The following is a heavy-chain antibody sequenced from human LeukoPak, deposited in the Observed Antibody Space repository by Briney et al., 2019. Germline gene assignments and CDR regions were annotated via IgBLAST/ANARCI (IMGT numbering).Heavy chain of an antibody. CDR2: INQDGSKE. CDR1: GFIFSNYW. Sequence: SRGSLRLSCTASGFIFSNYWMTWVRQAPGKGLEWVAQINQDGSKEYYIDSVKARFSISRDNARNSLSLQMNSLRAEDTAVYYCVRDGGVSGYDLLDYWGQGTLVTVSS. D-gene: IGHD5-12*01. V-gene: IGHV3-7*01. J-gene: IGHJ4*02. CDR3: VRDGGVSGYDLLDY.